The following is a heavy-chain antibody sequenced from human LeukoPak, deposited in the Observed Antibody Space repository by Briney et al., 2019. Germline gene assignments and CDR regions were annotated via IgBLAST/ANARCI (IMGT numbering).Heavy chain of an antibody. V-gene: IGHV4-4*07. CDR2: IYTSGSN. Sequence: ETLSLTCTVSGGSISSYYWSWIRQPAGKGLEWIGRIYTSGSNNYNPSLKSRVTMSVDTSKNQFSLKLRSVTAADTAVYYRARDRADCSSTSCYALFDYWGQGTLVTVSS. CDR1: GGSISSYY. D-gene: IGHD2-2*01. CDR3: ARDRADCSSTSCYALFDY. J-gene: IGHJ4*02.